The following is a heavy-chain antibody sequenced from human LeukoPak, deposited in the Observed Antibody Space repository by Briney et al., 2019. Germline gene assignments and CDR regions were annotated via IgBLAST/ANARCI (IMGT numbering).Heavy chain of an antibody. CDR1: GFTFSSYW. V-gene: IGHV3-74*01. Sequence: GGSLRLSCAASGFTFSSYWMHWVRQAPGKGLVWVSRLNSDGSSTSYADSVRGRFTISRDNAKNTLYLQMNSLRVEDTAVYYCTRDQGGWGYSYGSDFWGQGTLVTVSS. CDR2: LNSDGSST. CDR3: TRDQGGWGYSYGSDF. D-gene: IGHD5-18*01. J-gene: IGHJ4*02.